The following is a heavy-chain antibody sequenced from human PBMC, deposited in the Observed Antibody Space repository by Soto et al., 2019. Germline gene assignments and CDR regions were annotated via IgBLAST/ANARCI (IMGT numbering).Heavy chain of an antibody. J-gene: IGHJ6*02. CDR1: GFTFSSYG. Sequence: GGSLRLSCAASGFTFSSYGMHWVRQAPGKGLEWVAVISYDGSNKYYADSVKGRFTISRDNSKNTLYLQMNSLRAEDTAVYYCAKDSGYSTIYYYYYGMDVWGQGTTVTVSS. CDR2: ISYDGSNK. CDR3: AKDSGYSTIYYYYYGMDV. V-gene: IGHV3-30*18. D-gene: IGHD6-13*01.